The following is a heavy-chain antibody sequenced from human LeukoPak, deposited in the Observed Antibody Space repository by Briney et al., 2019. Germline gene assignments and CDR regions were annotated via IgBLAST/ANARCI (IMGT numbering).Heavy chain of an antibody. V-gene: IGHV3-48*01. Sequence: GGSLRLSCAASGFTFSSNSMNWVRQAPGKGLEWVSYISSTGGTIYHADSVKGRFTISRDNSKNTLYLQMNSLRAEDTAVYYCAKAYDSSGLNYFDYRGQGTLVTVSS. CDR3: AKAYDSSGLNYFDY. D-gene: IGHD3-22*01. CDR2: ISSTGGTI. J-gene: IGHJ4*02. CDR1: GFTFSSNS.